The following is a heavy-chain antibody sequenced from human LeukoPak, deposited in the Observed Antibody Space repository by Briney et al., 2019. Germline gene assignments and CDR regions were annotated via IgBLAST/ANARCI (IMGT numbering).Heavy chain of an antibody. CDR3: AKVRRCSGGSCDRYYFDY. J-gene: IGHJ4*02. CDR1: GFTFSSYA. CDR2: ISGSGGRT. Sequence: GGSLRLSCAASGFTFSSYAMSWVRQAPGKGLEWVSAISGSGGRTYYADSVKGRFTISRDNSKNTLYLQMNSLRAEDTAVYYCAKVRRCSGGSCDRYYFDYWGQGTLVTVSS. D-gene: IGHD2-15*01. V-gene: IGHV3-23*01.